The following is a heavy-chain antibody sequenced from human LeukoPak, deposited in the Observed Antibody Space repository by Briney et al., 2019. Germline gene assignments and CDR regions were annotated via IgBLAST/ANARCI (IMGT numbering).Heavy chain of an antibody. CDR2: IYPGDSDT. D-gene: IGHD5-24*01. J-gene: IGHJ6*02. CDR1: GYSFTSYW. Sequence: GESLRISCKGSGYSFTSYWIGWVREMPGKGLGWMGIIYPGDSDTRYSPSFQGQVTISADKSISTAYLQWSSLKASDTAMYYCARLVRDGYNNPRDYYYYYGMDVWGQGATVTVSS. CDR3: ARLVRDGYNNPRDYYYYYGMDV. V-gene: IGHV5-51*01.